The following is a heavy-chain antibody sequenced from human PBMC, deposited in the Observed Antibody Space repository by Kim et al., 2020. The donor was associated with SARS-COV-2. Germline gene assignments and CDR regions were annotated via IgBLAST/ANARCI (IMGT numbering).Heavy chain of an antibody. CDR1: GGSISSYY. J-gene: IGHJ3*02. Sequence: SETLSLTCTVSGGSISSYYWSWIRQPPGKGLEWIGYIYYSGSTNYNPSLKSRVTISVDTSKNQFSLKLSSVTAADTAVYYCARGFTHYDILTGPYADAFDIWGQGTMVTVSS. CDR2: IYYSGST. D-gene: IGHD3-9*01. V-gene: IGHV4-59*13. CDR3: ARGFTHYDILTGPYADAFDI.